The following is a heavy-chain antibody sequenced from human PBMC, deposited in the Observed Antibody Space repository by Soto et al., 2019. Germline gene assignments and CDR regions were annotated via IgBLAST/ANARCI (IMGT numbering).Heavy chain of an antibody. CDR2: AYYSGNT. CDR1: GGSISSSGFS. Sequence: SETLSLTCTVSGGSISSSGFSRGWVRQPPGKGLEWIGCAYYSGNTYYNPSLKSRVTISVDTSGNQLSLRLNSVTAADTAVYYCTKVSSGWFDPWGQGTLVTVSS. V-gene: IGHV4-39*01. CDR3: TKVSSGWFDP. J-gene: IGHJ5*02. D-gene: IGHD2-8*01.